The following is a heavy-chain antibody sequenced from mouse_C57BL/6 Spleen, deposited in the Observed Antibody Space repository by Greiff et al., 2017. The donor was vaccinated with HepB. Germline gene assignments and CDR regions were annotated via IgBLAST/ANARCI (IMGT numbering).Heavy chain of an antibody. Sequence: EVMLVESGGGLVKPGGSLKLSCAASGFTFSDYGMHWVRQAPEKGLEGVAYVSSGSSTIYYADTVKGRFTISRDNAKNTLFLQMTSLRSEDTAMYYCARVYDYGDYYAMDYWGQGTSVTVSS. CDR3: ARVYDYGDYYAMDY. CDR2: VSSGSSTI. J-gene: IGHJ4*01. CDR1: GFTFSDYG. V-gene: IGHV5-17*01. D-gene: IGHD2-4*01.